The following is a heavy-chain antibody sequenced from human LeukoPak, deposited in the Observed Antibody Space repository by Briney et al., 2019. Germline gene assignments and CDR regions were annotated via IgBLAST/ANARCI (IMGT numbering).Heavy chain of an antibody. CDR3: TTAPRGYCSGGSCSYAFDI. D-gene: IGHD2-15*01. Sequence: PGGSLRLSCAASTFTFSNAWMSWVRQAPGKGLEWVGRIKSKSDGGTTDYAAPVKGRFTISRDDSKNTLYLQMNSPKTEDTAVYYCTTAPRGYCSGGSCSYAFDIWGQGTMVTVSS. CDR1: TFTFSNAW. V-gene: IGHV3-15*01. CDR2: IKSKSDGGTT. J-gene: IGHJ3*02.